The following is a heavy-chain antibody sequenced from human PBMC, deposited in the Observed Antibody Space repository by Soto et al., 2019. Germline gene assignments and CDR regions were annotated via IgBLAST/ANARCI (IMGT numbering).Heavy chain of an antibody. CDR1: GYTFTSYG. CDR2: ISAYNGNT. D-gene: IGHD3-16*02. V-gene: IGHV1-18*01. CDR3: ARDLSMITFGGVIVNGGSWFDP. J-gene: IGHJ5*02. Sequence: QVQLVQSGAEVKKPGASVKVSCKASGYTFTSYGISWVRQAPGQGLEWMGWISAYNGNTNYAQKLQGRVTMTTDTPTSTAYMELRSLRSDDTAVYYCARDLSMITFGGVIVNGGSWFDPWGQGTLVTVSS.